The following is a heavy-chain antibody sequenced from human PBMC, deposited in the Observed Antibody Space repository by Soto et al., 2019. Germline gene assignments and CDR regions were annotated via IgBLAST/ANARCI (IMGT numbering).Heavy chain of an antibody. Sequence: GGSLRLSCAASGFTFSSYWMHWVRQAPGKGLVWVSRINSDGSSTSYADSVKGRFTISRDNAKNTLYLQMNSLRAEGTAVYYCASYDSSGKQVSVNDYWGQGTLVTVSS. CDR2: INSDGSST. CDR1: GFTFSSYW. D-gene: IGHD3-22*01. J-gene: IGHJ4*02. CDR3: ASYDSSGKQVSVNDY. V-gene: IGHV3-74*01.